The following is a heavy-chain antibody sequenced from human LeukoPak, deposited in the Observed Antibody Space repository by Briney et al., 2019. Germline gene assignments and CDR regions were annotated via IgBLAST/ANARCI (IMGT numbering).Heavy chain of an antibody. D-gene: IGHD5-12*01. V-gene: IGHV4-59*08. CDR3: VRHQIIVAGDDAFDI. CDR2: IYYSGST. Sequence: SETLSLTCTVSGGSISSYYWSWIRQPPGKGLEWTGYIYYSGSTNYNPSLKSRVTISVDTSKNQFSLKLSSVTAADTAVYYCVRHQIIVAGDDAFDIWGQGTMVTVSS. CDR1: GGSISSYY. J-gene: IGHJ3*02.